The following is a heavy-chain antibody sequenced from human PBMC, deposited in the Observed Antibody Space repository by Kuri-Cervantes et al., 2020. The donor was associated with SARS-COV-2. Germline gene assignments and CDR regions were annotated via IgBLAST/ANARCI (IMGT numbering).Heavy chain of an antibody. D-gene: IGHD2-2*02. J-gene: IGHJ3*02. CDR1: GFTFDDYG. CDR2: INWNGGST. Sequence: GESLKISCAASGFTFDDYGMSWVRQAPGKGLEWVSVINWNGGSTGYADSVKGRFTISRDNAKNSLYLQMNSLRAEDTAVYYCAKVFQWFAVPAAIGAFDIWGQGTMVTVSS. CDR3: AKVFQWFAVPAAIGAFDI. V-gene: IGHV3-20*04.